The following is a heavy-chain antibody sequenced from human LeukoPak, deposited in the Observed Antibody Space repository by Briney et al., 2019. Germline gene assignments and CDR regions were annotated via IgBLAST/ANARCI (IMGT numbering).Heavy chain of an antibody. CDR3: ARQDVRGGTYFTLY. V-gene: IGHV4-39*01. CDR1: GDSISSNDYY. CDR2: ISSSGTT. Sequence: SETLSLTCTVSGDSISSNDYYWGWLRHPPGKGLEGIGSISSSGTTYYNPSLKSRVTISVDTSKNEFSLKERSVTVADTAIYFCARQDVRGGTYFTLYWGQGTLVTVSS. J-gene: IGHJ4*02. D-gene: IGHD1-26*01.